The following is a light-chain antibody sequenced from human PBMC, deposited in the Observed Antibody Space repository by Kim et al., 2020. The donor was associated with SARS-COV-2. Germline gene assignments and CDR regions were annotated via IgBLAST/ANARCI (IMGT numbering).Light chain of an antibody. J-gene: IGKJ1*01. V-gene: IGKV1-27*01. Sequence: SESVGDRVTITCRASQGISNYLAWYQQKPGKVPKLLIYAASTLQSGVPSRFSGTGSGTDFTLTISSLQPEDVATYYCQKYYSDPSFGQGTKVDIK. CDR1: QGISNY. CDR2: AAS. CDR3: QKYYSDPS.